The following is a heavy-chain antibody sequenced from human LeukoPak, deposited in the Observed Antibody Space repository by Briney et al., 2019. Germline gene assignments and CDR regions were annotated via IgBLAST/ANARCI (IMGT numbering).Heavy chain of an antibody. CDR2: IRGSGGST. Sequence: GGSLRLSCAASGFTFSSYAMSWVRQAPGKGLEWVSAIRGSGGSTYYADSVKGRFTISRDNSKNTLYLQINSLRAEDTAVYYCAKFSGDTVTDKSAEFDYWGQGTLVTVSS. J-gene: IGHJ4*02. D-gene: IGHD4-17*01. V-gene: IGHV3-23*01. CDR3: AKFSGDTVTDKSAEFDY. CDR1: GFTFSSYA.